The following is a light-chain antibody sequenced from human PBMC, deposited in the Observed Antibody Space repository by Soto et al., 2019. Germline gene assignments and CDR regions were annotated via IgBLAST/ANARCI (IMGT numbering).Light chain of an antibody. Sequence: QTVVTQPPSASGSPGQSVTISCGGTSSDVGGYKYVSWYQHHPGKAPKLIIYDVTKRPSGVPDRFSGSKSGNTASLTVSGLQADDEAHYYCTSYAGSNTLLFGGGTKLTVL. V-gene: IGLV2-8*01. CDR3: TSYAGSNTLL. J-gene: IGLJ2*01. CDR2: DVT. CDR1: SSDVGGYKY.